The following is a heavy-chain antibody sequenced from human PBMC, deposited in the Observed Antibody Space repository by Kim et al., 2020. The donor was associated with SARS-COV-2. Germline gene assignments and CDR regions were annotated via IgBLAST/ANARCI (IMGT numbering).Heavy chain of an antibody. J-gene: IGHJ3*02. CDR2: IYYSGST. D-gene: IGHD4-4*01. CDR3: ARQESANDDSNYYAFDI. Sequence: SETLSLTCTVSGGSISSSSYYWGWIRQPPGKGLEWMGSIYYSGSTYYNPSLKSRVTISVDTSKNQLSLKLSAVTAADTAVYYCARQESANDDSNYYAFDIWGQGTMVTVSS. V-gene: IGHV4-39*01. CDR1: GGSISSSSYY.